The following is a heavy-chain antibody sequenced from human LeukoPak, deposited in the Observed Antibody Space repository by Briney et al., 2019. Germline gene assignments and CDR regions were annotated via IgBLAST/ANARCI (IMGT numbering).Heavy chain of an antibody. V-gene: IGHV4-39*01. CDR1: GGSISSSSYY. CDR2: IYYSGST. D-gene: IGHD6-19*01. CDR3: ARHLNAIAVAGTFDN. J-gene: IGHJ4*02. Sequence: PSETLTLTCTVSGGSISSSSYYWGWIRQPPGKGLEWIVSIYYSGSTYYNPSRKSRVPIPVDTSKNQFSLKLSSVTAADTAVYYCARHLNAIAVAGTFDNWGQGTLVTVSS.